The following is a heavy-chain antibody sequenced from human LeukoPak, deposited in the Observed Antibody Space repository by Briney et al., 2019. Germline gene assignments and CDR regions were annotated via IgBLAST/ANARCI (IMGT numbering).Heavy chain of an antibody. CDR2: IYPGDSDT. J-gene: IGHJ5*02. CDR1: GYSFTSYW. Sequence: GESLNISCKGSGYSFTSYWIGWVRQMPGKGLGWMGIIYPGDSDTRYSPSIQGQVTISADKSISTAYLQWSSLKASDTAMYYCARGGYYDFWSGYGLYNWFDPWGQGTLVTVSS. D-gene: IGHD3-3*01. V-gene: IGHV5-51*01. CDR3: ARGGYYDFWSGYGLYNWFDP.